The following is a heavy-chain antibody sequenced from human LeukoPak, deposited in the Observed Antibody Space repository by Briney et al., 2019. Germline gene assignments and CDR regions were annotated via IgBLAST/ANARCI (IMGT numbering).Heavy chain of an antibody. CDR1: GGSLSSTSYY. CDR2: IYYSGST. J-gene: IGHJ3*02. Sequence: SETLSLTCTVSGGSLSSTSYYWSWIRQPPGKGLEWIGYIYYSGSTNYNPSLKSRVTISVDTSKNQFSLKLSSVTAADTAVYYCARYSSGWNDAFDIWGQGTMVTVSS. D-gene: IGHD6-19*01. CDR3: ARYSSGWNDAFDI. V-gene: IGHV4-61*01.